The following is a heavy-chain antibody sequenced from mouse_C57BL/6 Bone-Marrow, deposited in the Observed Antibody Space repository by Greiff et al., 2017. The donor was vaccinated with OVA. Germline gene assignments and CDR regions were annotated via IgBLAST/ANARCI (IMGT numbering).Heavy chain of an antibody. V-gene: IGHV1-26*01. J-gene: IGHJ2*01. D-gene: IGHD1-1*01. CDR3: ARSGYYGSFLFDY. CDR1: GYTFTDYY. CDR2: INPNNGGT. Sequence: EVQLQQSGPELVKPGASVKISCKASGYTFTDYYMNWVKQSHGKSLEWIGDINPNNGGTSYNQKFKGKATLTVDKSSSTAYMELRSLTSEDSAVYYCARSGYYGSFLFDYWGQGTTLTVSS.